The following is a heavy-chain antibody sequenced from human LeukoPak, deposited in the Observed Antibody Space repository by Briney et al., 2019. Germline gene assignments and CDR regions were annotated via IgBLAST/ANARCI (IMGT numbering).Heavy chain of an antibody. CDR2: IRYNGSNK. D-gene: IGHD2-2*01. CDR1: GFTFSSYG. J-gene: IGHJ5*02. Sequence: GRSLRLSCAASGFTFSSYGMHWVRQAPGKGLEWVAFIRYNGSNKYYADSVKGRFTISRDNSKNTLYLQMNSLRAEDTAVYYCAKRPSVGGYCSSTSCYGNWFDPWGQGTLVTVSS. CDR3: AKRPSVGGYCSSTSCYGNWFDP. V-gene: IGHV3-30*02.